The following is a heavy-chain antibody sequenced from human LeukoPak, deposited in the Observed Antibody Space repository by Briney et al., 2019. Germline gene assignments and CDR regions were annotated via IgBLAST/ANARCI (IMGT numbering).Heavy chain of an antibody. D-gene: IGHD6-25*01. CDR2: IYHSGST. V-gene: IGHV4-4*02. Sequence: SETLSLTCAVSGGSISSSNWWSWVRQPPGKGLEWIGEIYHSGSTYYNPSLKSRVTISVDTSKNQFSPKLSSVTAADTAVYYCARDSSGGIDYWGQGTLVTVSS. CDR3: ARDSSGGIDY. J-gene: IGHJ4*02. CDR1: GGSISSSNW.